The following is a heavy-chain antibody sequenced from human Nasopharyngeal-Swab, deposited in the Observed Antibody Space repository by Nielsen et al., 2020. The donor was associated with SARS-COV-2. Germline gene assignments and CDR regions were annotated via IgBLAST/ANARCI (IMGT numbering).Heavy chain of an antibody. Sequence: WVRQAPGQGLEWMGWINTNTGNPTYAQGFTGRFVSSLDTSVSTAYLQISSLKAEDTAVYYCARVGRQYYFDYWGQGTLVTVSS. CDR2: INTNTGNP. V-gene: IGHV7-4-1*02. D-gene: IGHD1-26*01. CDR3: ARVGRQYYFDY. J-gene: IGHJ4*02.